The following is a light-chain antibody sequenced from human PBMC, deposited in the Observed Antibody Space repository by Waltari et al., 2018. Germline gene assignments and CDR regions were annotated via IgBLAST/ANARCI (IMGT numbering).Light chain of an antibody. CDR1: TSTIGDNT. J-gene: IGLJ6*01. CDR2: SRN. V-gene: IGLV1-44*01. CDR3: AAWDDSLNGHV. Sequence: QSVLTQPPSASGTPGQRVTISCSGSTSTIGDNTFYCYQQITGMAPKLLIYSRNQLHSGVPDRFSGSRSGTSASLAISGLQSADEADYYCAAWDDSLNGHVFGSGTKVTVL.